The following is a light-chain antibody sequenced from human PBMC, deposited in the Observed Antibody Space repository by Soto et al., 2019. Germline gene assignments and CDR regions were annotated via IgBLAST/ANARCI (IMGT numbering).Light chain of an antibody. Sequence: QSVLTQPPSASGTPGQRVTISCSGSSSNIGSNYVYWYQQLPGTAPKLLIYRNNQRPSGVPDRFSGSQSGTSASLAISGLPSEDEADYYCTALDDSLSGYVFGTGTKLTVL. CDR3: TALDDSLSGYV. V-gene: IGLV1-47*01. J-gene: IGLJ1*01. CDR1: SSNIGSNY. CDR2: RNN.